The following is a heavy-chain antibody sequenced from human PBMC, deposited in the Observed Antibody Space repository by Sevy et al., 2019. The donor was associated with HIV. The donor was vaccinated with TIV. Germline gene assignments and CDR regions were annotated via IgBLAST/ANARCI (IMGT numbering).Heavy chain of an antibody. D-gene: IGHD1-26*01. CDR1: GYSISSGYY. CDR2: IYHSGST. Sequence: SETLYLTCTVSGYSISSGYYWGWIRQPPGKGLEWIGSIYHSGSTYYNPSLKSRVTISVDTSKNQFSLKLSSVTAADTAVYYCAREGSTGWFDPWGQGTLVTVSS. J-gene: IGHJ5*02. V-gene: IGHV4-38-2*02. CDR3: AREGSTGWFDP.